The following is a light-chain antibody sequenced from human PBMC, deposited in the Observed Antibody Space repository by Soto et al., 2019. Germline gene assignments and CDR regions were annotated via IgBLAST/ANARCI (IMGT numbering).Light chain of an antibody. CDR3: QQRSDWPSA. V-gene: IGKV3-11*01. CDR1: QSISDY. J-gene: IGKJ4*01. Sequence: DTVLTQSPDTPSLSPGERATLSCKASQSISDYLAWYQQKPGQAPRLLIYDASNRATGIPARFSGSGSGTDFTLTISSLEPEDFAVYYCQQRSDWPSAFGGGTKVDIK. CDR2: DAS.